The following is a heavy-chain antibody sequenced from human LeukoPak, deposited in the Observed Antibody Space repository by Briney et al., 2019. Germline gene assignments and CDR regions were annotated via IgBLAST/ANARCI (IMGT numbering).Heavy chain of an antibody. V-gene: IGHV4-59*01. Sequence: SETLSLTCAVYGESFSGYYWSWIRPPPGKGLEWIGYIYYSGSTNYNPSPKSRVTISVDTSKNQFSLKLSSVTAADTAVYYCARIYCSGGSCYSGDAFDIWGQGTMVTVSS. CDR2: IYYSGST. J-gene: IGHJ3*02. CDR1: GESFSGYY. CDR3: ARIYCSGGSCYSGDAFDI. D-gene: IGHD2-15*01.